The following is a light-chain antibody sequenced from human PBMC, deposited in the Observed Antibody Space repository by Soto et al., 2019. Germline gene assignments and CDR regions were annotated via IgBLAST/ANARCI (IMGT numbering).Light chain of an antibody. Sequence: DIQMTQSPSSLSASEGDRVTITCRASQGISNYLAWYKQKPGTVPKLLIYTASTLQSAVPSRFSGSGSGTDFTITISSLQPEDVVHYYCQKYNSAPFTFGPGTKVDIK. CDR1: QGISNY. J-gene: IGKJ3*01. V-gene: IGKV1-27*01. CDR3: QKYNSAPFT. CDR2: TAS.